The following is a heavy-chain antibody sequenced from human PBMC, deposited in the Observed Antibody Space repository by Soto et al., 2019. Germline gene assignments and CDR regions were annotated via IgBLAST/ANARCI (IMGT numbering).Heavy chain of an antibody. CDR1: GGSVSSGSYY. CDR3: ARDRPFNMVRKERGYYYYGMDV. Sequence: QVQLQESGPGLVKPSETLSLTCTVSGGSVSSGSYYWSWIRQPPGKGLEWIGYIYYSGSTNYNPSLKSRVTISVDTSKNQFSLKLSSVTAADTAVYYCARDRPFNMVRKERGYYYYGMDVWGQGTTVTVSS. J-gene: IGHJ6*02. CDR2: IYYSGST. D-gene: IGHD3-10*01. V-gene: IGHV4-61*01.